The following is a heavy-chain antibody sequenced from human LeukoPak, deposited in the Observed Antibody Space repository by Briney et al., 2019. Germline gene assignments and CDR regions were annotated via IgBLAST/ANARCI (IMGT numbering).Heavy chain of an antibody. V-gene: IGHV3-74*01. Sequence: GGSLRLSCAASGFTFNNYYMNWGRQAPGKGLVWVSRIKRDGSDTIYADSVKGRFTISRDNAKNTLFLQMNSLRAEDTAVYYCAREDFGVDYWGQGTLVTVSS. CDR2: IKRDGSDT. CDR3: AREDFGVDY. J-gene: IGHJ4*02. D-gene: IGHD3-10*01. CDR1: GFTFNNYY.